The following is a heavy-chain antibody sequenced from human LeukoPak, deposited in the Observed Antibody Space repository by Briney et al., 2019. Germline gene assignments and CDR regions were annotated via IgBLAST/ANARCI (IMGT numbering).Heavy chain of an antibody. V-gene: IGHV3-21*01. Sequence: PGGSLRLSCAASGFTFSSYSMNWVRQAPGKGLEWVSSISSSSSYIYYADSVKGRFTISRDSAKNSLYLQMNSLRAEDTAVYYCARYDRDSPTYFDYWGQGTLVTVSS. CDR2: ISSSSSYI. J-gene: IGHJ4*02. D-gene: IGHD3-9*01. CDR3: ARYDRDSPTYFDY. CDR1: GFTFSSYS.